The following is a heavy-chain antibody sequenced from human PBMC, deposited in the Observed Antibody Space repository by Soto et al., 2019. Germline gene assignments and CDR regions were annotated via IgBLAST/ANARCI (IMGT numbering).Heavy chain of an antibody. J-gene: IGHJ3*02. CDR3: AREGWEAVAVVGAFDI. D-gene: IGHD6-19*01. Sequence: EVQLVESGGGLVKPGGSLRLSCAASGFTFSSYSMNWVRQAPGKGLEWVSSISSSSSYIYYADSVKGRFTISRDNAKNSLYLQMNSLRAEDTAVYYCAREGWEAVAVVGAFDIWGQGTMVTVSS. CDR1: GFTFSSYS. CDR2: ISSSSSYI. V-gene: IGHV3-21*01.